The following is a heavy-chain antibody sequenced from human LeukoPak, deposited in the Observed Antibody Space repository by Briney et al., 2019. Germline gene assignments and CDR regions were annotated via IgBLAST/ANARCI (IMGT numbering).Heavy chain of an antibody. V-gene: IGHV3-23*01. CDR2: ISGRGDGT. J-gene: IGHJ4*02. Sequence: GGSLRLSCAASGFTFSTYAMSWVRQAPGKGLEWASLISGRGDGTYYAESVKGRFTISRESAKNSLYLQMNSLRVGDTAVYYCARDRGAGSYYYDFWGQGTLVTVSS. CDR3: ARDRGAGSYYYDF. D-gene: IGHD3-10*01. CDR1: GFTFSTYA.